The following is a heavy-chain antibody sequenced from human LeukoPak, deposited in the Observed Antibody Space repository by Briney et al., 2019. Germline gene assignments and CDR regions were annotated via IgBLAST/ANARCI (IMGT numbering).Heavy chain of an antibody. CDR2: IYSDGSNT. V-gene: IGHV3-74*01. J-gene: IGHJ4*02. CDR3: ARVRAVAGQYFDY. CDR1: GFTFSNYW. Sequence: GGSLRLSCAASGFTFSNYWMHWVRQAPGKGLEWVSRIYSDGSNTVYAEPVKGRFTISRDNAKNSLYLQMNSLRAEDTAVYYCARVRAVAGQYFDYWGQGTLVTVSS. D-gene: IGHD6-19*01.